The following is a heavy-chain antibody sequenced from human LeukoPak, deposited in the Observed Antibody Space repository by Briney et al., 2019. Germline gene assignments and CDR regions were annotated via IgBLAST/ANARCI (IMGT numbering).Heavy chain of an antibody. CDR1: GYTFTSYG. V-gene: IGHV1-18*01. CDR2: ISAYNGNT. CDR3: ARDGVVPAAITSYYYYYYGMDV. D-gene: IGHD2-2*01. J-gene: IGHJ6*02. Sequence: ASVKVSCKASGYTFTSYGISRVRQAPGQGLEWMGWISAYNGNTNYAQKLQGRVTMTTDTSTSTAYMELRSLRSDDTAVYYCARDGVVPAAITSYYYYYYGMDVWGQGTTVTVSS.